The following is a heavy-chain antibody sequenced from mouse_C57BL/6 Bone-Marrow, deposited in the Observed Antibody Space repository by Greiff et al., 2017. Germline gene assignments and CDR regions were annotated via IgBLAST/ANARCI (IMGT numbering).Heavy chain of an antibody. J-gene: IGHJ4*01. V-gene: IGHV1-54*01. D-gene: IGHD2-3*01. CDR1: GYAFTNYL. Sequence: VQLQQSGAELVRPGTSVKVSCKASGYAFTNYLIEWVKQRPGQGLEWIGVINHGSGGTNYNEKFKGKATLTADKSSSTAYMQLSSLTSEDSAVYFCARSGWLLPYAMDYWGQGTSVTVSS. CDR2: INHGSGGT. CDR3: ARSGWLLPYAMDY.